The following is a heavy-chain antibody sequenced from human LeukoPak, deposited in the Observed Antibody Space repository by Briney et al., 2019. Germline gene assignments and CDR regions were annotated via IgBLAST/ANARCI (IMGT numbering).Heavy chain of an antibody. D-gene: IGHD3-10*01. CDR2: INHSGST. CDR3: ARGVPLYGENYYYYYGMDV. J-gene: IGHJ6*02. V-gene: IGHV4-34*01. Sequence: SETLSLTCAVYGGSFSGYYCSWIRQPPGKGLEWIGEINHSGSTNYNPSLKSRVTISVDTSKNQFSLKLSSVTAADTAVYYCARGVPLYGENYYYYYGMDVWGQGTTVTVSS. CDR1: GGSFSGYY.